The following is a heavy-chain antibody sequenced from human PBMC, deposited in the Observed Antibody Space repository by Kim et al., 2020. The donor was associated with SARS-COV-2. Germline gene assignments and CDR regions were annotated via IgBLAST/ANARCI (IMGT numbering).Heavy chain of an antibody. Sequence: YGDSEKRRFTISRDNSKNSLYLQKSSLRAEDTAVYYCASDSSSWYYGMDVWGQGTTVTVSS. V-gene: IGHV3-33*01. D-gene: IGHD6-13*01. J-gene: IGHJ6*02. CDR3: ASDSSSWYYGMDV.